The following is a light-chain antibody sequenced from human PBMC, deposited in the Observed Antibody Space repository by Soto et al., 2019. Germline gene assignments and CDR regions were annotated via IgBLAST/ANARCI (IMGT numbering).Light chain of an antibody. V-gene: IGKV3-20*01. CDR2: GAS. Sequence: EIVLTQSPGTLSLSPGERATLSCRASQSVSSSYSAWYQQKPGQAPRLLIYGASSRATVIPERFSGSGSGTAYTLTTSRLEPDDFAVYYCQQDFRSPRTFGAGTKVEIK. CDR3: QQDFRSPRT. J-gene: IGKJ4*01. CDR1: QSVSSSY.